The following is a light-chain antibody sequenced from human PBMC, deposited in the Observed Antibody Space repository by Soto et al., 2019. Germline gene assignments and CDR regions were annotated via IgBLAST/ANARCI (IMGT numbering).Light chain of an antibody. CDR3: KSYAGSNTYV. Sequence: QSALTQPPSASGSPGQSVTISCTGTTNDIGVYDFVSWYQHHPGKAPRLIIYEVVQRPSGVHDRFSGYKSGNTASLTVSGLQAADAADYFCKSYAGSNTYVFGSGTKLTVL. CDR2: EVV. CDR1: TNDIGVYDF. J-gene: IGLJ1*01. V-gene: IGLV2-8*01.